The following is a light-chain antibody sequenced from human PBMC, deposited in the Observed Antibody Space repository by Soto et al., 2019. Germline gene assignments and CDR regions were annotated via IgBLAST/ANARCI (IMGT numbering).Light chain of an antibody. J-gene: IGLJ3*02. CDR2: YDS. Sequence: SYELTQPPSVSVAPRETARIACGGNNIGSESVHWYQQKPGQAPVLIIYYDSARPSGIPERFSGSNSGNTATLIISRVEAGDEADYYCQVWDGSSDQQVFGGGTKVTVL. CDR3: QVWDGSSDQQV. CDR1: NIGSES. V-gene: IGLV3-21*04.